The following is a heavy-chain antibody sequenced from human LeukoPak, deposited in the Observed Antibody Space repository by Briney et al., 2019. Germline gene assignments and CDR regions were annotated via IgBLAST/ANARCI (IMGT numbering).Heavy chain of an antibody. CDR2: IYYSGST. V-gene: IGHV4-59*01. CDR3: ARGDTYYYDSSGYIDAFDI. D-gene: IGHD3-22*01. Sequence: SGTLSLTCTVSGGSLSSSYWSCIRQPPGKGRGWIGYIYYSGSTNYNPPLKSRVTISVDTCTTQFSMKLSSVTAADTAVYYCARGDTYYYDSSGYIDAFDIWGQGTMVTVSS. CDR1: GGSLSSSY. J-gene: IGHJ3*02.